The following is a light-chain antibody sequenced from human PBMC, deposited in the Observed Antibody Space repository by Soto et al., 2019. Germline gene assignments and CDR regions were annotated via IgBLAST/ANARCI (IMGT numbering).Light chain of an antibody. CDR2: DAS. J-gene: IGKJ1*01. V-gene: IGKV1-5*01. CDR3: QQYTSYPWT. CDR1: QSVRSW. Sequence: DIQITQSPATLSASVGDRVTITCRASQSVRSWLAWYQQKPGTAPKLLIFDASRLESGVPSRFSGSASGTEFTLTISSLQPDDFATYYCQQYTSYPWTFGQGTKVDIK.